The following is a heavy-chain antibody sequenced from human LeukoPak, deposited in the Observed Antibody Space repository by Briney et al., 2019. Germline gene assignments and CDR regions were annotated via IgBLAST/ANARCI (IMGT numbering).Heavy chain of an antibody. CDR3: ARHLAPYRPFHD. V-gene: IGHV4-4*09. CDR1: GASISTYY. CDR2: MYTSVTT. J-gene: IGHJ4*02. D-gene: IGHD1-14*01. Sequence: SETLSLTCTVSGASISTYYWTWVRQPPGKGLEWIGSMYTSVTTKYNPSLKSRGTISVDTFKNRSPLNLISVTAADTAVYYCARHLAPYRPFHDWGQGSLVTVSS.